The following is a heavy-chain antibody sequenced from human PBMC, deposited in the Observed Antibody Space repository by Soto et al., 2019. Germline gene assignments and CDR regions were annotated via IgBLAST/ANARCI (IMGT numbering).Heavy chain of an antibody. D-gene: IGHD5-18*01. J-gene: IGHJ6*02. V-gene: IGHV3-33*01. Sequence: GGSLRLSCAASGFTFSSYGMHWVRQAPGKGLEWVAVIWYDGSNKYYADSVKGRFTISRDNSKNTLYLQMNSLRAEDTAVYYCAREWGDSYGSVYYYYGMDVWGQGTTVTVSS. CDR2: IWYDGSNK. CDR1: GFTFSSYG. CDR3: AREWGDSYGSVYYYYGMDV.